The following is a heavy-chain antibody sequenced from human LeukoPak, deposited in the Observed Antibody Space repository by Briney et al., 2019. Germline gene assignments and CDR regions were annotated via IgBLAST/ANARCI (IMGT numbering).Heavy chain of an antibody. Sequence: ASVKVSCKASGGTFSSYAISWVRQAPGQGLEWMGRIIPILGIANYAQKFQGRVTITADKSTSTAYMELSSLRSEDTAVYYCARVGYYDSSGYFDYWGQGTLVTVSS. CDR3: ARVGYYDSSGYFDY. V-gene: IGHV1-69*04. J-gene: IGHJ4*02. CDR2: IIPILGIA. D-gene: IGHD3-22*01. CDR1: GGTFSSYA.